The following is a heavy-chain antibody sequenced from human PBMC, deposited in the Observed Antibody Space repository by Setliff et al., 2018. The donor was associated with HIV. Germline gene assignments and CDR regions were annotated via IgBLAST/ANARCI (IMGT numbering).Heavy chain of an antibody. V-gene: IGHV3-23*01. Sequence: GGSLRLSCAASGFTFSNYAMSWVRQAPGKGLEWVSAISGSGTGTYYADSVKGQFTISRDNSKNTLYLQMNSLRAEDTAVYYCAKDPSSGLVSYYYYMDVWGKGTTVTVS. CDR2: ISGSGTGT. CDR1: GFTFSNYA. CDR3: AKDPSSGLVSYYYYMDV. D-gene: IGHD6-19*01. J-gene: IGHJ6*03.